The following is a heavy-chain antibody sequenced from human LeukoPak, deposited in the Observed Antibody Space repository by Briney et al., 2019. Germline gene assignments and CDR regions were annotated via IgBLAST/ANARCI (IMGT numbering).Heavy chain of an antibody. CDR2: MDDRGDS. Sequence: SETLSLTCTVSGDSMRSYYWSWIRQPPGKGLEWLGNMDDRGDSNYNPSSKGRGSISVDTSKTQFSLTLRSVTVADTAGYYCARDSRYVSGWFDDGMDVWGPGTTVTVSS. J-gene: IGHJ6*02. D-gene: IGHD6-13*01. V-gene: IGHV4-59*01. CDR3: ARDSRYVSGWFDDGMDV. CDR1: GDSMRSYY.